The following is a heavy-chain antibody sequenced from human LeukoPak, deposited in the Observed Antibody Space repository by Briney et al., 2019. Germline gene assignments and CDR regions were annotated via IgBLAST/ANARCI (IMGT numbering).Heavy chain of an antibody. CDR1: GFTFDDYA. D-gene: IGHD3-9*01. J-gene: IGHJ4*02. CDR2: INSDMSTT. CDR3: ARAGRGLRYFDWLTYDY. V-gene: IGHV3-74*01. Sequence: PGGSLRLSCVASGFTFDDYAMHWVRQAPGKGLVWVSRINSDMSTTTYADSVKGRFTISRDNAKNTLYLQMNGLRAEDTAVYYCARAGRGLRYFDWLTYDYWGQGTLVTVSS.